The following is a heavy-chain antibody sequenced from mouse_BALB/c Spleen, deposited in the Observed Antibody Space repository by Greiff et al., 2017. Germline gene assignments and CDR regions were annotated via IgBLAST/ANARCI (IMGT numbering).Heavy chain of an antibody. Sequence: QVQLQQSGAELVRPGVSVKISCKGSGYTFTDYAMHWVKQSHAKSLEWIGVISTYYGDASYNQKFKGKATMTVDKSSSTAYMELARLTSEDSAIYYCAGSILLRPNWYFDVWGAGTTVTVSS. J-gene: IGHJ1*01. CDR3: AGSILLRPNWYFDV. CDR1: GYTFTDYA. CDR2: ISTYYGDA. D-gene: IGHD1-1*01. V-gene: IGHV1S137*01.